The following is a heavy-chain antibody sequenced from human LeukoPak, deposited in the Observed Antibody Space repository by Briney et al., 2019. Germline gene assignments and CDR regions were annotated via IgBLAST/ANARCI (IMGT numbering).Heavy chain of an antibody. CDR3: ARSHHYYDSSGYPDYYFDY. D-gene: IGHD3-22*01. CDR1: GYIFTSYA. Sequence: ASVKVSCKASGYIFTSYAMNWVRQAPGQGLEWMGWINTNTGNPTYAQGFTGRFVFSLDTSVSTAYLQISSLKAEDTAVYYCARSHHYYDSSGYPDYYFDYWGQGTLVTVSS. V-gene: IGHV7-4-1*02. J-gene: IGHJ4*02. CDR2: INTNTGNP.